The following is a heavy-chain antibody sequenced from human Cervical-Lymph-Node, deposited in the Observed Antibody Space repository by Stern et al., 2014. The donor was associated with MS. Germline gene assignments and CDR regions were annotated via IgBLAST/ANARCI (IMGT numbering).Heavy chain of an antibody. D-gene: IGHD2-21*02. V-gene: IGHV4-59*02. CDR2: ISDTGAT. CDR3: ARGPSTTASDWFFDL. J-gene: IGHJ2*01. CDR1: GGAVSDYY. Sequence: QVQLQESGPGLVKPSETLSLTCTVSGGAVSDYYWSWIRQRPGKGREWIGYISDTGATNYNPSLHSRVTITLDTSQNQVSLRLRSVTAADTAVYYCARGPSTTASDWFFDLWGRGSLVTVSS.